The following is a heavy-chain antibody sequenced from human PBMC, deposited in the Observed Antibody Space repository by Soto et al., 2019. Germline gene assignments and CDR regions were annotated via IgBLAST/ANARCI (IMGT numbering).Heavy chain of an antibody. J-gene: IGHJ5*01. Sequence: RGSLRLSCAASGFRFRTRAMSWVRQAPGKGLEWVASIRPGGDSTYYADSVKGRFAVSRDNSNVTLYLQMDSLRVEDTAIYYCTTHEEGAPWAGGFDSWGQGTLVTVSS. CDR3: TTHEEGAPWAGGFDS. D-gene: IGHD1-26*01. CDR1: GFRFRTRA. V-gene: IGHV3-23*01. CDR2: IRPGGDST.